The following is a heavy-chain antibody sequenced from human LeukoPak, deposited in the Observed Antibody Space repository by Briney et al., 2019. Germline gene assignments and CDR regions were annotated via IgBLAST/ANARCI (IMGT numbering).Heavy chain of an antibody. CDR3: ARDLSSSWPMAMDV. Sequence: GGSLRLSCAASGFTFSDYYMSWIRQAPGKGLEWVSYISSSGSTIYYADSVKGRFTISRDNAKNSPYLQMNSLRAEDTAVYYCARDLSSSWPMAMDVWGKGTTVTVSS. CDR1: GFTFSDYY. CDR2: ISSSGSTI. D-gene: IGHD6-13*01. J-gene: IGHJ6*04. V-gene: IGHV3-11*01.